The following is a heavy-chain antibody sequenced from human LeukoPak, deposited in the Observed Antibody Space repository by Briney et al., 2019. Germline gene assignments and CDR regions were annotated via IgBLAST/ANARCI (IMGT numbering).Heavy chain of an antibody. Sequence: KPSETLSLTCTVSGGSISSYYWSWIRQPPGKGLEWIGYIYYSGSTNYNPSLKSRVTISVDTSKNQFSLKLSSVTAADTAVYYCARALWFGELYYFDYWGQETLVTVSS. D-gene: IGHD3-10*01. J-gene: IGHJ4*02. CDR1: GGSISSYY. CDR3: ARALWFGELYYFDY. V-gene: IGHV4-59*01. CDR2: IYYSGST.